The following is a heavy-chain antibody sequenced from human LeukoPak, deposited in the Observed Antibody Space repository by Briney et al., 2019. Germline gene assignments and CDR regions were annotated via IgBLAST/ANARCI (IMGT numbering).Heavy chain of an antibody. CDR1: GYSFRRNG. J-gene: IGHJ4*02. CDR3: ARDVSYALDY. CDR2: TSANSGNT. V-gene: IGHV1-18*01. Sequence: ASVKVSCKASGYSFRRNGISWVRQAPGQGLEWMAWTSANSGNTNYAQNFQDRVTLTTDTSTSTAYMELRSLRSDDTAVYYCARDVSYALDYWGQGTLVTVSS. D-gene: IGHD2-8*01.